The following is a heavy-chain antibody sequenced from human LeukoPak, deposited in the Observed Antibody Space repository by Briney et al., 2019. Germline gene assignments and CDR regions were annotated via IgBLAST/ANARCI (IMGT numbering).Heavy chain of an antibody. Sequence: GGSLRLSCAASGFTFSSYAMHWVRQAPGKGLEWVAVISYDGSNKYYADSVKGRFTISRDNAQNSLSLQMNSLRVEDTAVYYCAREGYYYDSSGYHPATVDYWGQGTLVTVS. CDR1: GFTFSSYA. D-gene: IGHD3-22*01. V-gene: IGHV3-30*14. CDR3: AREGYYYDSSGYHPATVDY. J-gene: IGHJ4*02. CDR2: ISYDGSNK.